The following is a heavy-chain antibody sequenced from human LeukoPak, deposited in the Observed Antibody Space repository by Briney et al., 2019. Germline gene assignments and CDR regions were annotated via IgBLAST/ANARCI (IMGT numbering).Heavy chain of an antibody. D-gene: IGHD3-22*01. CDR1: GFTFSSYW. Sequence: PGGSLRLSCAASGFTFSSYWMHWVRQAPGKGLEWVAFIRYDGSNKYYADSVKGRFTISRDNSKNTLYLQMTSLRAEDTAVYYCAKDGYDSSGYLLAFDYWGQGTLVTVSS. CDR2: IRYDGSNK. J-gene: IGHJ4*02. V-gene: IGHV3-30*02. CDR3: AKDGYDSSGYLLAFDY.